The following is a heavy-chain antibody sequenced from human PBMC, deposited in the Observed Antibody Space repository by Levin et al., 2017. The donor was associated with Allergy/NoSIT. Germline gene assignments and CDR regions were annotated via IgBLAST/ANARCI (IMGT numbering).Heavy chain of an antibody. CDR1: GFTFDDYA. V-gene: IGHV3-9*01. D-gene: IGHD6-19*01. Sequence: SLKISCAASGFTFDDYAMHWVRQAPGKGLEWVSGISWNSGSIGYADSVKGRFTISRDNAKNSLYLQMNSLRAEDTALYYCAKAQPVAEAFDIWGQGTMVTVSS. CDR3: AKAQPVAEAFDI. CDR2: ISWNSGSI. J-gene: IGHJ3*02.